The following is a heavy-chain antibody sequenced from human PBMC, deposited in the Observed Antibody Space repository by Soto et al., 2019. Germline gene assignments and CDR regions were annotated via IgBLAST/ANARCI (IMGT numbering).Heavy chain of an antibody. D-gene: IGHD2-2*01. CDR3: ARVLVDCSSTSCYHPDAFDI. J-gene: IGHJ3*02. CDR2: MNPNSGNT. Sequence: ASVKVSCKASGYTFTSYDINWVRQATGQGLEWMGWMNPNSGNTGYAQKFQGRVTMTRNTSISTAYMELSSLRSEDTAVYYCARVLVDCSSTSCYHPDAFDIWGQGTMVTVSS. CDR1: GYTFTSYD. V-gene: IGHV1-8*01.